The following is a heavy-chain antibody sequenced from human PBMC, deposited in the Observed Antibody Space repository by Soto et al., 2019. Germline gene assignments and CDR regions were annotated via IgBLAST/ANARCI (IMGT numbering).Heavy chain of an antibody. CDR2: IYYSGST. J-gene: IGHJ4*02. CDR1: GGSISGYY. Sequence: SEILSLTCTVSGGSISGYYWSWIRQPPGKGLEWIGYIYYSGSTNYNPSLKSRVTISVDTSKNQFSLKLSSVTAAFTAVYYCERQGRLRPTLLDSWRQRTTVTATS. D-gene: IGHD3-10*01. CDR3: ERQGRLRPTLLDS. V-gene: IGHV4-59*08.